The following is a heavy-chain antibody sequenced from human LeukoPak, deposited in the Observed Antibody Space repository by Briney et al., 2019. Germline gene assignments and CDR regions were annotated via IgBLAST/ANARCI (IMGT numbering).Heavy chain of an antibody. Sequence: ASVKVSCKASGYTFTGYYMHWVRQAPGQGLEWMGWINPNSGGTNYAQKFQGRVTMTRDTPISTAYMELSRLRSDDTAVYYCARPRYCSGGSCLNWFDPWGQGTLVTVSS. J-gene: IGHJ5*02. CDR1: GYTFTGYY. V-gene: IGHV1-2*02. CDR3: ARPRYCSGGSCLNWFDP. CDR2: INPNSGGT. D-gene: IGHD2-15*01.